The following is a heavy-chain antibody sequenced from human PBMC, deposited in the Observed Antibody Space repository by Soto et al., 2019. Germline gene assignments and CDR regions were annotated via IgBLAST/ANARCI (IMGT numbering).Heavy chain of an antibody. Sequence: ASVKVSCKASGYTFPGYYMHWLRQAPGQGLEWMGWINPNSGGTNYAQKFQGWVTMTRDTSIRTAYMELSRLRSDDTAVYYCARGFGGVIVRGYYGMDVWGQGTTDTVSS. V-gene: IGHV1-2*04. CDR1: GYTFPGYY. D-gene: IGHD3-16*02. CDR2: INPNSGGT. J-gene: IGHJ6*02. CDR3: ARGFGGVIVRGYYGMDV.